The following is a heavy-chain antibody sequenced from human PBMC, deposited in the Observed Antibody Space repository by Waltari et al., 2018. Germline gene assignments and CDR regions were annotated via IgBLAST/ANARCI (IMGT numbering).Heavy chain of an antibody. CDR1: GYSFTSYW. Sequence: EVQLVQSGAEVKKPGESLKISCKGSGYSFTSYWIGWVRQMHGKGLEWMGIIVPCDSDTRYSPAFQGQVTISAEKSISTAYLQWSSLKASDTAMYYCARLRVRGVIPEPYYFDYWGQGTLVTVSS. V-gene: IGHV5-51*01. D-gene: IGHD3-10*01. CDR3: ARLRVRGVIPEPYYFDY. CDR2: IVPCDSDT. J-gene: IGHJ4*02.